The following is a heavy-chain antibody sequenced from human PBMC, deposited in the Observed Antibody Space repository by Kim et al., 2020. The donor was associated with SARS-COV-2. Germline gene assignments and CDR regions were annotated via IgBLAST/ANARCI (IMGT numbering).Heavy chain of an antibody. J-gene: IGHJ6*02. CDR3: AREVKVVWDYYYYYGMDV. D-gene: IGHD3-16*01. CDR2: ISSSGSTI. Sequence: GGSLRLSCAASGFTFSSYEMNWVRQAPGKGLEWVSYISSSGSTIYYADSVKGRFTISRDNAKNSLYLQMNSLRAEDTAVYYCAREVKVVWDYYYYYGMDVWGQGTTVTVSS. CDR1: GFTFSSYE. V-gene: IGHV3-48*03.